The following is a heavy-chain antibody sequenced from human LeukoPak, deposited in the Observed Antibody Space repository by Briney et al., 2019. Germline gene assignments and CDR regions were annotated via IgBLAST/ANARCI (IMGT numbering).Heavy chain of an antibody. J-gene: IGHJ3*02. Sequence: GGSLRLSCAASGFSFSSYTMNWVRLAPGRGLEWVSSIIGTSEMHYADSVKGRFTVSRDNDKNSLFLQLYSLSVEGTAVYYCTRAIIVALGTGPFDIWGQGTVVTVSS. V-gene: IGHV3-21*06. D-gene: IGHD6-13*01. CDR2: IIGTSEM. CDR1: GFSFSSYT. CDR3: TRAIIVALGTGPFDI.